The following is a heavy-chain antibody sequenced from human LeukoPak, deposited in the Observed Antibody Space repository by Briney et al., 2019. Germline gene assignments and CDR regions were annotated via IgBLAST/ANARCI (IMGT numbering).Heavy chain of an antibody. CDR1: GYTFTNYA. V-gene: IGHV1-3*01. CDR3: ARVISDCANFNCFKGYFDY. D-gene: IGHD5/OR15-5a*01. Sequence: ASVKVSCKASGYTFTNYAIHWVRQAPVQSLEWMGWINAGTGNTKYSQKFQARVAITRDTSANTAYMELSSLGSEDTTIYYCARVISDCANFNCFKGYFDYWGQGTPVTVSS. CDR2: INAGTGNT. J-gene: IGHJ4*01.